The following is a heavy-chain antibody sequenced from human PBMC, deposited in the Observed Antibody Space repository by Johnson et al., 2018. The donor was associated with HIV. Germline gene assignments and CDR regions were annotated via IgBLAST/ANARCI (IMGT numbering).Heavy chain of an antibody. J-gene: IGHJ3*02. CDR1: GFTVSSNY. Sequence: QVQLVESGGGLVQPGGSLRLSCAASGFTVSSNYMSWVRQAPGKGLEWVAFIRYDGSNKYYADSVKGRFTISRDNSKNTLYLQMNSLRAEDTAVYYCARSDSSSWYPDLDSFDIWGQGTMVTVSS. CDR3: ARSDSSSWYPDLDSFDI. CDR2: IRYDGSNK. V-gene: IGHV3-33*08. D-gene: IGHD6-13*01.